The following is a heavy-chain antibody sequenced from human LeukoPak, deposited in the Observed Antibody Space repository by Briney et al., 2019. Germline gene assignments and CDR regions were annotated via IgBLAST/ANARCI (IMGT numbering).Heavy chain of an antibody. Sequence: PSETLSLTCAVYGGSFSGYYWSWIRQPPGKGLEWIGEIIHSGATNYNPSLKSPVTMSVDTTKNQFSLKLSSVTAADTAIYYCTRGPGAISKEAFDIWGRGTMVTVSS. CDR1: GGSFSGYY. V-gene: IGHV4-34*01. J-gene: IGHJ3*02. CDR3: TRGPGAISKEAFDI. CDR2: IIHSGAT. D-gene: IGHD3-3*01.